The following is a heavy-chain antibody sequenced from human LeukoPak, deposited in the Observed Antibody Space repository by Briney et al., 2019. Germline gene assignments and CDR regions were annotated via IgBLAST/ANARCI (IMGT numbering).Heavy chain of an antibody. V-gene: IGHV3-9*01. CDR1: GFTFSSYA. D-gene: IGHD6-6*01. CDR2: ISWNSGSI. J-gene: IGHJ4*02. CDR3: AKDNSFDSSSSCFDY. Sequence: GGSLRLSCAASGFTFSSYAMHWVRQAPGKGLEWVSGISWNSGSIGYADSVKGRFTISRDNAKNSLYLQMNSLRAEDTALYYCAKDNSFDSSSSCFDYWGQGTLVTVSS.